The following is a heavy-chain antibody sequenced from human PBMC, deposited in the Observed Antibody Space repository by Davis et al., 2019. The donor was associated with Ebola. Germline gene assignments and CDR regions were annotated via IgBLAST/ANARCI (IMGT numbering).Heavy chain of an antibody. CDR3: AKVLRFLEWLGRDYYYGMDV. D-gene: IGHD3-3*01. V-gene: IGHV3-33*06. CDR1: GFTFSSYG. J-gene: IGHJ6*02. Sequence: GESLKISCAASGFTFSSYGMHWVRQAPGKGLEWVAVIWYDGSNKYYADSVKGRFTISRDNSKNTLYLQMNSLRAEDTAVYYCAKVLRFLEWLGRDYYYGMDVWGQGTTVTVSS. CDR2: IWYDGSNK.